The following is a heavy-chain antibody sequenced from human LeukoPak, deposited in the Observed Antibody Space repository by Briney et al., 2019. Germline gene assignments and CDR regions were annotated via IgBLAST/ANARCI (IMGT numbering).Heavy chain of an antibody. CDR1: GSSFTGYY. CDR3: ARNWDYFDY. J-gene: IGHJ4*02. Sequence: GASVKVSCKASGSSFTGYYMHWVRQAPGQGLEWMGWINPNYGDTTYAQKFQGRVTMTRDTSISTAYMELSGLVSDDTAVYYCARNWDYFDYWGQGTLVTVSS. V-gene: IGHV1-2*02. D-gene: IGHD7-27*01. CDR2: INPNYGDT.